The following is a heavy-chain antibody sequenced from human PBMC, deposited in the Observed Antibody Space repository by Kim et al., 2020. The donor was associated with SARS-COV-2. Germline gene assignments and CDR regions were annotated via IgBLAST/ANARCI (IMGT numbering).Heavy chain of an antibody. J-gene: IGHJ6*03. CDR3: ASNLVATPVRYYYYYYYMDG. CDR1: GFTSSSYP. Sequence: GGSLRLSCAASGFTSSSYPMHWVRQAPGKGLEWVAVISHDGSNKYYVDSVKGRFTISRDNSKNTLYLQMNSLRPEDTAVYYCASNLVATPVRYYYYYYYMDGWGKGTTVTVS. V-gene: IGHV3-30-3*01. CDR2: ISHDGSNK. D-gene: IGHD5-12*01.